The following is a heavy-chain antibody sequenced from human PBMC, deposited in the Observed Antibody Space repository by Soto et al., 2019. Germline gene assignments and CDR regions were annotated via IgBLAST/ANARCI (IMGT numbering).Heavy chain of an antibody. D-gene: IGHD6-13*01. CDR2: MSSDSTYI. Sequence: GGSLRLSCAASGFTFSSYTMNWVRQAPGKGLEWVASMSSDSTYIYYADSVKGRFTISNDNAKNSLYLQMNSLGAEDTAMYYCARGGTLGQQLGYFDYWGQGTLVTVSS. CDR3: ARGGTLGQQLGYFDY. V-gene: IGHV3-21*01. CDR1: GFTFSSYT. J-gene: IGHJ4*02.